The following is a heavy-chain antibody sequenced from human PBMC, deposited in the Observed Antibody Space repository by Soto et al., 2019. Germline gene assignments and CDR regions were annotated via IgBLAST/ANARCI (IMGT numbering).Heavy chain of an antibody. Sequence: GGSLRLSCAASGFTFSSYAMSWVRQAPGKGLEWVSAISGSGGSTYYADSVKGRFTISRDNSKNTLYLQMNSLRAEDTAVYYCATTGHYYDSSGYYFNFDYWGQGTLVTVSS. J-gene: IGHJ4*02. CDR2: ISGSGGST. V-gene: IGHV3-23*01. D-gene: IGHD3-22*01. CDR3: ATTGHYYDSSGYYFNFDY. CDR1: GFTFSSYA.